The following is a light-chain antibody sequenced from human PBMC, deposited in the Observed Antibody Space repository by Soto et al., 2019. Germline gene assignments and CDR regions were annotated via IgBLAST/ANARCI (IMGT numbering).Light chain of an antibody. CDR1: QSISSW. J-gene: IGKJ4*01. CDR3: QQYNYYWRT. Sequence: DFQMTQSPSTLSASVGNRVTINCRASQSISSWLAWYQQKPGTAPKLLIYEASHLESGVPSRFSGSGSGTEFTLTISSLQPDDFATYYCQQYNYYWRTFGGGTKVDI. V-gene: IGKV1-5*01. CDR2: EAS.